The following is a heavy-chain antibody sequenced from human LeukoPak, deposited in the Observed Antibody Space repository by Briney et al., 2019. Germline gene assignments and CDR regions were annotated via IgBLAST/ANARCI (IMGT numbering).Heavy chain of an antibody. D-gene: IGHD3-3*01. CDR3: ATLSYYNSWSGYDY. J-gene: IGHJ4*02. CDR2: IYPGDSDT. V-gene: IGHV5-51*01. Sequence: GESLKISCQVSGYSFTNYWIGWVRQMPGKGLEWMGIIYPGDSDTKYSPSFQGQVTISADKSINTAYLQWSSLKASDTAIYYCATLSYYNSWSGYDYWGQGTLVTVSS. CDR1: GYSFTNYW.